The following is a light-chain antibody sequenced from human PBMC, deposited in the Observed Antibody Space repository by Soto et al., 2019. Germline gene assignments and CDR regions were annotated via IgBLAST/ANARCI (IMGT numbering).Light chain of an antibody. CDR3: QQYNNWPPHT. CDR2: GAS. J-gene: IGKJ2*01. Sequence: EIVMTQSPATLSVSPGERATLSCRASQSVSSNLAWYQQKPGQAPRLLIYGASTRATGIPARFSGSGSGTEFTLNTSSLPSEDFAVYYCQQYNNWPPHTFGQGTKLEIK. CDR1: QSVSSN. V-gene: IGKV3-15*01.